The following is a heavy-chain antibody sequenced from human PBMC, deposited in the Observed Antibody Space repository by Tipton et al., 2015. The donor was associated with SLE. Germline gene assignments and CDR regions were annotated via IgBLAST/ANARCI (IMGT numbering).Heavy chain of an antibody. D-gene: IGHD2-2*03. CDR3: ARSGYCSSASCSSFDF. CDR2: VYYSVST. V-gene: IGHV4-59*08. J-gene: IGHJ4*02. CDR1: GGSISGYY. Sequence: LRLSCTVSGGSISGYYWSWIRQPPGKGLEWIGYVYYSVSTSYNPSLKSRVTMSVDTSKNQFSLRLSSVIAADTAVYYCARSGYCSSASCSSFDFWGQGTLVTVSS.